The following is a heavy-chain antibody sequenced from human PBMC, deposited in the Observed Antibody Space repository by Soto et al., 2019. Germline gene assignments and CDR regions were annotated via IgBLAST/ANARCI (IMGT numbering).Heavy chain of an antibody. CDR1: GDSVSTNSAT. CDR3: ARGSIAVAGVPFDY. CDR2: TYYRSKWFN. D-gene: IGHD6-19*01. Sequence: SQTLSLTCAISGDSVSTNSATWDWIRQSPSRGLEWLGRTYYRSKWFNDYAVSVKSRITINPDTSKNQFSLQLNSVTPEDSVVYYCARGSIAVAGVPFDYWGQGTLVTVSS. J-gene: IGHJ4*02. V-gene: IGHV6-1*01.